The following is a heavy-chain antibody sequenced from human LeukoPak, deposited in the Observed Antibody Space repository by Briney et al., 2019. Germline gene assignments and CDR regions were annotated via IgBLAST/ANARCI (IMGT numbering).Heavy chain of an antibody. D-gene: IGHD6-19*01. Sequence: GGSLRLSCEVSGFTFSSHWMYWVRQAPGKGLVWVSRINHDGSDTIYADSVKGRFTISRDNAKNTVYLQMNSLRAEDTAVYYCIRSNGWPDHWGLGTLVTVSS. CDR1: GFTFSSHW. CDR3: IRSNGWPDH. J-gene: IGHJ4*02. CDR2: INHDGSDT. V-gene: IGHV3-74*01.